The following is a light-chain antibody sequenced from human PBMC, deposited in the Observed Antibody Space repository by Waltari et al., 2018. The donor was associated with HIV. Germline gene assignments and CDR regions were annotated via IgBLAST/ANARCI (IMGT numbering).Light chain of an antibody. CDR1: QSVLYSSNNKNY. CDR2: WAS. V-gene: IGKV4-1*01. CDR3: QQYYSTLPYT. Sequence: DIVMTQSPDSLVVSLGERATINCKSSQSVLYSSNNKNYLAWYQQKPVQPPKLLIYWASTRESGVPDRFSGSGSGTDFTLTISSLQAEDVAVYYCQQYYSTLPYTFGQGTKLEIK. J-gene: IGKJ2*01.